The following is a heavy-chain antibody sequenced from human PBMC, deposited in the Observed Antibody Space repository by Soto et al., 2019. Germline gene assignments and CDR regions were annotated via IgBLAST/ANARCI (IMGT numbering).Heavy chain of an antibody. V-gene: IGHV1-2*02. D-gene: IGHD2-2*01. CDR2: INPETGGT. CDR1: GYTFTGYY. J-gene: IGHJ6*02. CDR3: ARERYQVISDGLDV. Sequence: QVQLVQSGADVKTPGASVRVSCKASGYTFTGYYVHWVREAPGQGPERMGWINPETGGTSYAQKFQGRVTLSRDTSINTAYLELSRLRFDDAAVYFCARERYQVISDGLDVWGQGTTVTVSS.